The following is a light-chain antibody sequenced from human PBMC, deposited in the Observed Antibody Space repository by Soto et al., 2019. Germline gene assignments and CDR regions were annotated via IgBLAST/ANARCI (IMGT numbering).Light chain of an antibody. J-gene: IGLJ1*01. Sequence: QSVLTQPASVSGSPGQSITISCTGTSSDVGGYNYVSWYQQHPGKAPKLMIYDVSNRPSGVSNRFSGSKSGNTASLTISGLQPADEAAYYCSSYTSSSTLLYVFGTGTKLTVL. V-gene: IGLV2-14*03. CDR2: DVS. CDR3: SSYTSSSTLLYV. CDR1: SSDVGGYNY.